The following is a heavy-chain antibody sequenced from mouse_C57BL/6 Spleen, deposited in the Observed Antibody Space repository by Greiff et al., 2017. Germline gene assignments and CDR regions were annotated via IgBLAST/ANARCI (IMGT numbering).Heavy chain of an antibody. CDR3: ARPRDGYYAWFAY. D-gene: IGHD2-3*01. J-gene: IGHJ3*01. V-gene: IGHV5-17*01. CDR1: GFTFSDYG. CDR2: ISSGSSTI. Sequence: EVKLVESGGGLVKPGGSLKLSCAASGFTFSDYGMHWVRQAPEKGLEWVAYISSGSSTIYYADTVKGRFTISRDNAKNTLFLQMTSLRSEDTAMYYCARPRDGYYAWFAYWGQGTLVTVSA.